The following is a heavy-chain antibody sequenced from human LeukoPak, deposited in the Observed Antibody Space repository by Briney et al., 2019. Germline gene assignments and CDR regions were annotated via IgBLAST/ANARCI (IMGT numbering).Heavy chain of an antibody. J-gene: IGHJ4*02. CDR3: ARAPPRHYYDNTEYYFDY. D-gene: IGHD3-22*01. Sequence: GGSLRLSCAASGFTFSTSWMAWVRQTPGKGLEWLANIKPDGSDKYYVDSVNGRFTISRDNAKSSLFLQMNSLRAEDSAVYYCARAPPRHYYDNTEYYFDYWGQGTLVTVSS. V-gene: IGHV3-7*01. CDR1: GFTFSTSW. CDR2: IKPDGSDK.